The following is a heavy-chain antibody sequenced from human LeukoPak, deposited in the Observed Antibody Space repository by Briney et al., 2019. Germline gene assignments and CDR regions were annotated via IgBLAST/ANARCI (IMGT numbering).Heavy chain of an antibody. Sequence: GGSLRLSCAASGFTFSSYAMSWVRQAPGKGLEWVSAISGSGGSTYYADSVKGRFTISRDNSKNTLYLQMNSLRAEDTAVYYCARGEGSGWYFDYWGQGTLVTVSS. CDR1: GFTFSSYA. CDR3: ARGEGSGWYFDY. D-gene: IGHD6-19*01. CDR2: ISGSGGST. J-gene: IGHJ4*02. V-gene: IGHV3-23*01.